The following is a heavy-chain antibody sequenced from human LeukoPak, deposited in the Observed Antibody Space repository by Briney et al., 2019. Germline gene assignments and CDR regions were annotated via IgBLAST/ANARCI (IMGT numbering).Heavy chain of an antibody. V-gene: IGHV3-48*01. CDR3: ARGEYHQDGIGYNRFDN. J-gene: IGHJ4*02. CDR2: ISAASRGI. Sequence: GGSLRLSCAASGFTFSTYSMSWVRQAPGKGLEWISHISAASRGIYYADTVKGRFTISRDNAENSVFLQMRSLRPEDTAVYYCARGEYHQDGIGYNRFDNWGQGALVTISS. CDR1: GFTFSTYS. D-gene: IGHD5-24*01.